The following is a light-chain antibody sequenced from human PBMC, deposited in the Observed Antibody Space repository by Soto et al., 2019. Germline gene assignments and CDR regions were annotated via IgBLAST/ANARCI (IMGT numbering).Light chain of an antibody. Sequence: EIVMTQSPATLSVSPGDRATLSCRASQSVTTNLAWYQQRPGQAPSLLIYGASTRASGIPARFSGSGSGTEFTLIIDSLQSEEFAVYYCQQYNNRPPWTFGQGTKVEIK. CDR2: GAS. V-gene: IGKV3-15*01. CDR3: QQYNNRPPWT. J-gene: IGKJ1*01. CDR1: QSVTTN.